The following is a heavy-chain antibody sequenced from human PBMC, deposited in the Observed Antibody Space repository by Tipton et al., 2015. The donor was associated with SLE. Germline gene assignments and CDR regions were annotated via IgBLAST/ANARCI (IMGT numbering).Heavy chain of an antibody. V-gene: IGHV4-34*01. CDR2: ITHRGTT. D-gene: IGHD1-14*01. CDR3: ARGKTRVEY. Sequence: TLSLTCSVYGTSFNDYSWTWIRQSPGKGLEWIGDITHRGTTNYNPSLKSRVTISVDTSKNQVSLKLNSVTAADTAVYYCARGKTRVEYWGQGTLVTVSS. J-gene: IGHJ4*02. CDR1: GTSFNDYS.